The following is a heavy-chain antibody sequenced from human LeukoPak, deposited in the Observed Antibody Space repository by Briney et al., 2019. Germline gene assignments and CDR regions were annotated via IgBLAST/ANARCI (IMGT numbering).Heavy chain of an antibody. J-gene: IGHJ4*02. CDR2: IYYSGTT. Sequence: SETLSLTCSVSGGSTSIRSHYWGWIRQSPGKGLEWIGTIYYSGTTFYNPSLQSRVSISVDTSRNQFSLRLNSVTAADTAVYYCERRNDYDFWSGNQYYFDYRGQGTLVTVSS. CDR3: ERRNDYDFWSGNQYYFDY. V-gene: IGHV4-39*01. CDR1: GGSTSIRSHY. D-gene: IGHD3-3*01.